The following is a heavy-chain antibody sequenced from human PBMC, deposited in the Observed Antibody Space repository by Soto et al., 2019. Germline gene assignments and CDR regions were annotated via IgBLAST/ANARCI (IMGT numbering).Heavy chain of an antibody. V-gene: IGHV4-34*01. CDR1: GGSFSGYY. CDR2: INHSGST. Sequence: PSETLSLTCAVYGGSFSGYYWSWIRQPPGKGLEWIGEINHSGSTNYNPSLKSRVTISVDTSKNQFSLKLSSVTAADTAVYYCARGHGGYAHYYYYMDVWGKGTTVTVS. CDR3: ARGHGGYAHYYYYMDV. J-gene: IGHJ6*03. D-gene: IGHD5-12*01.